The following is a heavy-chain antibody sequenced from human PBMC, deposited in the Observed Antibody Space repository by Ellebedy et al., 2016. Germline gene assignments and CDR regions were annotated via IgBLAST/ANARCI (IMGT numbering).Heavy chain of an antibody. V-gene: IGHV4-30-4*01. D-gene: IGHD4-17*01. Sequence: SETLSLXXTVSGASISSGDYYWSWIRQPPGKGLEWIGYTYYSGSTKYYPSLKSRVTISVGTSKTHFSLKLSSVTAADTAVYFCARAVGYGDLHAFDIWGQGTMVTVSS. CDR3: ARAVGYGDLHAFDI. CDR2: TYYSGST. CDR1: GASISSGDYY. J-gene: IGHJ3*02.